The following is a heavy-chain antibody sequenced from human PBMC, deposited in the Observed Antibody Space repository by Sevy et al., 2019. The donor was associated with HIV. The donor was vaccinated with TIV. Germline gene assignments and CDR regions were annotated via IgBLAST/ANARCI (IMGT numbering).Heavy chain of an antibody. CDR1: GFSFSTYW. Sequence: GGSLRLSCAASGFSFSTYWMTWVRQAPGKGLEWVATMNQDGTERDYVDSVKARFTISRDNTKTSLFLQMNSLSAEDTGVYYCVREGLGGFSYSLDCWGQGTLVTVSS. CDR3: VREGLGGFSYSLDC. D-gene: IGHD3-16*01. J-gene: IGHJ4*02. V-gene: IGHV3-7*01. CDR2: MNQDGTER.